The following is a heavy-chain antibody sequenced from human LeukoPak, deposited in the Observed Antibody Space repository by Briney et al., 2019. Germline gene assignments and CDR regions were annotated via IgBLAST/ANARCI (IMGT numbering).Heavy chain of an antibody. J-gene: IGHJ4*02. Sequence: SGPTLVKPTQPLTLTCTFSGFSLRTTGVGVGWIRQPPGKALEWLALIYWDDDKRHSPSLRSRLTITKDTSKNQAVLTLAYMDPVDTATYYCARLIEQYGDYRTLDYWGQGTLVTVSS. CDR3: ARLIEQYGDYRTLDY. CDR1: GFSLRTTGVG. V-gene: IGHV2-5*02. CDR2: IYWDDDK. D-gene: IGHD4-17*01.